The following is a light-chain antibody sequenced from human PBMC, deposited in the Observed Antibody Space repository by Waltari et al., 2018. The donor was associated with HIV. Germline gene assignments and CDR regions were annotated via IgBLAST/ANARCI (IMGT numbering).Light chain of an antibody. CDR3: QQSYSTPRT. Sequence: IEMTQSPSSLSASVGDRVTLTCRASQSISSNLTWYQQKPGKAPKLLIYAASSLQSGVPSRFSGSGSGTEFTLTISSLQPEDFATYYCQQSYSTPRTFGQGTKVEIK. V-gene: IGKV1-39*01. J-gene: IGKJ1*01. CDR2: AAS. CDR1: QSISSN.